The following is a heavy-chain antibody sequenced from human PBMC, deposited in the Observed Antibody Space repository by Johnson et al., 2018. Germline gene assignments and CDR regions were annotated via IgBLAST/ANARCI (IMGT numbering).Heavy chain of an antibody. Sequence: VQLVESGGGLVQPGGSLRLSCAASGFSFSTNSMNWVRQAPGKGLEWVSYITGTGRTIYYADSVRGRFTISRDNAQNSVYLQMDSLRDEDTAVYYCVTELEPFWCGPWGQGTLVTVSS. J-gene: IGHJ5*02. V-gene: IGHV3-48*02. CDR2: ITGTGRTI. D-gene: IGHD1-1*01. CDR1: GFSFSTNS. CDR3: VTELEPFWCGP.